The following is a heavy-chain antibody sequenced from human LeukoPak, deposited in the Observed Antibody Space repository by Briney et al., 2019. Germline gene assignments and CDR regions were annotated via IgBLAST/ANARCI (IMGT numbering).Heavy chain of an antibody. Sequence: SETLSLTCAVSGYSTSSGYYWGWIRQPPGKGLEWIGTIYHSGSTYYNPSLKSRVTISVDTSKNQFSLKLRSVTAADTAVYYCAVGYCSSTSCYREYFRHWGQGTLVTVSS. CDR2: IYHSGST. D-gene: IGHD2-2*02. CDR3: AVGYCSSTSCYREYFRH. V-gene: IGHV4-38-2*01. J-gene: IGHJ1*01. CDR1: GYSTSSGYY.